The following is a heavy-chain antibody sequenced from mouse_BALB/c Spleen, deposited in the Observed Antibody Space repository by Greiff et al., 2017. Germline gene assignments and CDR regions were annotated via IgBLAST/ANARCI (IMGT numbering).Heavy chain of an antibody. CDR2: ISSGSSTI. V-gene: IGHV5-17*02. CDR3: ARGDYGLGY. J-gene: IGHJ2*01. CDR1: GFTFSSFG. Sequence: EVKLMESGGGLVQPGGSRKLSCAASGFTFSSFGMHWVRQAPEKGLEWVAYISSGSSTIYYADTVKGRFTISRDNPKNTLFLQMTSLRSEDTAMYYCARGDYGLGYWGQGTTLTVSS. D-gene: IGHD2-4*01.